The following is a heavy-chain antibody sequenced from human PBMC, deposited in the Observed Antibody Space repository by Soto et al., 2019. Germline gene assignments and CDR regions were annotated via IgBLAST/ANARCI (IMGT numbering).Heavy chain of an antibody. V-gene: IGHV4-4*02. J-gene: IGHJ6*02. Sequence: QVQLQESGPGLVKPSGTLSLTCAVSGGSISSSNWWSWVRQPPGKGLEWIGEIYHSGSTNYNPSLKSRVTISLDKSKNQFSLKLSSVTAADTAVYYCARDDRYCSGGSCYHYYYYGMDVWGQGTTVTVSS. D-gene: IGHD2-15*01. CDR2: IYHSGST. CDR3: ARDDRYCSGGSCYHYYYYGMDV. CDR1: GGSISSSNW.